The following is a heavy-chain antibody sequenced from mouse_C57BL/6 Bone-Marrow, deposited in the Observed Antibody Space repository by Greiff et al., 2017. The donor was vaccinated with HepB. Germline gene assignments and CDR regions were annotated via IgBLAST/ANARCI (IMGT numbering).Heavy chain of an antibody. Sequence: DVKLVESGGGLVQPGGSLKLSCAASGFTFSDYYMYWVRQTPEKRLEWVAYISNGGGSTYYPDTVKGRFTISRDNAKNTLYLQMSRLKSEDTAMYYCASTVEAWFAYWGQGTLVTVSA. CDR1: GFTFSDYY. V-gene: IGHV5-12*01. CDR2: ISNGGGST. CDR3: ASTVEAWFAY. D-gene: IGHD1-1*01. J-gene: IGHJ3*01.